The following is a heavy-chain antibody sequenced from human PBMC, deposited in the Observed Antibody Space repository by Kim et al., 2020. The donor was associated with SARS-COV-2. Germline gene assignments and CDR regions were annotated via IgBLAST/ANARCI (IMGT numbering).Heavy chain of an antibody. V-gene: IGHV1-8*01. CDR3: ARELGYSYGYGY. J-gene: IGHJ4*02. CDR1: GYTFTSYD. CDR2: MNPNSGNT. D-gene: IGHD5-18*01. Sequence: ASVKVSCKASGYTFTSYDINWVRQATGQGLEWMGWMNPNSGNTGYAQKFQGRVTMTRNTSISTAYMELSSLRSEDTAVYYCARELGYSYGYGYWGQGTLVTVSS.